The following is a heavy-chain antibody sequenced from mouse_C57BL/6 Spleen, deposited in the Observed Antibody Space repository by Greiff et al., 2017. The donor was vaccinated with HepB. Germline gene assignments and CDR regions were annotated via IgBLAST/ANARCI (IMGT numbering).Heavy chain of an antibody. CDR3: ARWRSSGYDAMDY. J-gene: IGHJ4*01. CDR1: GYTFTDYN. Sequence: VQLKQSGPELVKPGASVKIPCKASGYTFTDYNMDWVKQSHGKSLEWIGDINPNNGGTIYNQKFKGKATLTVDKSSSTAYMELRSLTSEDTAVYYCARWRSSGYDAMDYWGQGTSVTVSS. V-gene: IGHV1-18*01. CDR2: INPNNGGT. D-gene: IGHD3-2*02.